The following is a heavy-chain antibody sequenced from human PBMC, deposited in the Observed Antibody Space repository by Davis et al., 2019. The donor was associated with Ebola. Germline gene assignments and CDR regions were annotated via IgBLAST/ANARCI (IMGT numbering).Heavy chain of an antibody. Sequence: GESLMIPCSGPGFNFSSYSMNWVRQAPGKGLEWVAYISSYSRIIEYADSVKGRFTIARDNARDSMYLQMNSLTVEDAGIYYCARDKDFRGEFDFWGQGTVATVSS. D-gene: IGHD2-21*01. J-gene: IGHJ4*02. V-gene: IGHV3-48*04. CDR2: ISSYSRII. CDR1: GFNFSSYS. CDR3: ARDKDFRGEFDF.